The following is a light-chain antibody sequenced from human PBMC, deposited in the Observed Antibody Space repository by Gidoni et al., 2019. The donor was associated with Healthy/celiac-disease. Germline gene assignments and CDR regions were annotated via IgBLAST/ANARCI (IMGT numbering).Light chain of an antibody. CDR1: SSYVGCYNY. Sequence: QSALTQPASVSGSPGQSITISCTGTSSYVGCYNYVSWYQQHPGKAPKLMIYEVSNRPSGVSNRFSGSKSGNTASLTISGLQAEDEADYYCSSYTSSSTLGFGTGTKVTVL. V-gene: IGLV2-14*01. J-gene: IGLJ1*01. CDR2: EVS. CDR3: SSYTSSSTLG.